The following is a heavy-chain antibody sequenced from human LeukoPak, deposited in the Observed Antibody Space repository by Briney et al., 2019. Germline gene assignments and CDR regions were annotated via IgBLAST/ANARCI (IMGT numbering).Heavy chain of an antibody. CDR1: GFIFRNYG. D-gene: IGHD1-26*01. J-gene: IGHJ6*03. CDR3: ARDPYSGTYGDTYYYYMDV. Sequence: GGSLRLSCAAPGFIFRNYGMNWVRQPPGKGLEWVSGVSPNGETAYYADSVKGRFTISRDSARNSLYLQMNSLRAEDTAVYYCARDPYSGTYGDTYYYYMDVWGKGTTVTISS. CDR2: VSPNGETA. V-gene: IGHV3-23*01.